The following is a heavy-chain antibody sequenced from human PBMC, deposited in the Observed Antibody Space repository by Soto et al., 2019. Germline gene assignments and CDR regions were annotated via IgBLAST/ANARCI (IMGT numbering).Heavy chain of an antibody. CDR1: GFTFSGYA. D-gene: IGHD3-3*02. CDR3: AKVRSIEIFAVVRLGDY. J-gene: IGHJ4*01. V-gene: IGHV3-23*01. CDR2: ISGSGGTT. Sequence: RLTCAGSGFTFSGYAMSWVRQAPGKGLECVSTISGSGGTTYYADSVKGRFTISRDNSKNTLYLQMNSLRADDTAVYHCAKVRSIEIFAVVRLGDYPVHGTLVTVSS.